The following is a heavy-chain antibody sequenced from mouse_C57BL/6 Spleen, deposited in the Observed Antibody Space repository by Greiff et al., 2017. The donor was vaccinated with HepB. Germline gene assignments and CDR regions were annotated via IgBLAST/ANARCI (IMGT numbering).Heavy chain of an antibody. D-gene: IGHD1-1*01. V-gene: IGHV1-52*01. Sequence: VQLQQPGAELVRPGSSVKLSCKASGYTFTSYWMHWVKQRPIQGLEWIGNIDPSDSETHYNQKFKDKATLTVDKSSSTAYMQLSSLTSEDSAVYYCAREGYYYGSSLYAMDYWGQGTSVTVSS. CDR3: AREGYYYGSSLYAMDY. CDR2: IDPSDSET. J-gene: IGHJ4*01. CDR1: GYTFTSYW.